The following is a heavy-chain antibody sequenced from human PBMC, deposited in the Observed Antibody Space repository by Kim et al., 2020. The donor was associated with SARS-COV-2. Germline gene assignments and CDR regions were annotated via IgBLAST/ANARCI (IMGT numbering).Heavy chain of an antibody. V-gene: IGHV7-4-1*02. D-gene: IGHD5-18*01. CDR1: GYTFSSNA. CDR3: ARGMSGYSYALTGY. Sequence: ASVKVSCKASGYTFSSNAINWVRQAPGQGLEWMGWINTGNGNPTYAQGFTGRFVFSLDTSVSTAYLQISSLKAEDTAVYYCARGMSGYSYALTGYWGQGTLVTVSS. J-gene: IGHJ4*02. CDR2: INTGNGNP.